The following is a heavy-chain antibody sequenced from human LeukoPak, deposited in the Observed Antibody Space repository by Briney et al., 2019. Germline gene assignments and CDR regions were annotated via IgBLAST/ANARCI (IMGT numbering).Heavy chain of an antibody. Sequence: ASVKVSCKASGYTFTRYGISWGRQAPGQGLEWMGWISAYNGNTNYAQKLQGRVTMTTDTSTSTAYMELRSLRSDDTAVYYCARETYSSSWYRGLTNYYYGMDVWGQGTTVTVSS. CDR1: GYTFTRYG. J-gene: IGHJ6*02. D-gene: IGHD6-13*01. V-gene: IGHV1-18*01. CDR2: ISAYNGNT. CDR3: ARETYSSSWYRGLTNYYYGMDV.